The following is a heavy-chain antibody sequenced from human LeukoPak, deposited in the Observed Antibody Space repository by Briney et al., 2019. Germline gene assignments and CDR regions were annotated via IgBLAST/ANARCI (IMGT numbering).Heavy chain of an antibody. CDR1: GFTFSTYW. CDR3: ARSRWPEDL. D-gene: IGHD4-23*01. V-gene: IGHV3-7*01. CDR2: IRQDGSDK. J-gene: IGHJ5*02. Sequence: PGGSLRLSCAASGFTFSTYWMSWVRQAPGKGLEWVANIRQDGSDKYYVDSVKGRFTISRDNAKNSVYLQMNSLRTEDTAIYYCARSRWPEDLWGRGTLVTVSS.